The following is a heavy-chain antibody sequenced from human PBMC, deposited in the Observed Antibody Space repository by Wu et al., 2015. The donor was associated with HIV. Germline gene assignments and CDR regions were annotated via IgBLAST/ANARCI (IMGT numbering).Heavy chain of an antibody. CDR3: ARGFGSGYYKRGMDV. CDR1: GYIFNTYG. D-gene: IGHD3-22*01. Sequence: QVQLVQSGAEVKKPGASVKVSCKASGYIFNTYGISWVRQVPGQALEWMGWISGYNGNTEYAQKFQGRVTVTTDTSTNTAYMELRSLRSDDTAVYYCARGFGSGYYKRGMDVWGQGTTVIVSS. CDR2: ISGYNGNT. J-gene: IGHJ6*02. V-gene: IGHV1-18*01.